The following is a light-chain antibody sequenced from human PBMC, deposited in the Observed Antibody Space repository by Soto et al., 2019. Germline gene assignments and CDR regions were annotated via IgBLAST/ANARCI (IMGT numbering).Light chain of an antibody. CDR3: CSYAGSNILYV. V-gene: IGLV2-8*01. CDR1: SSDVGGYNY. Sequence: QSVLTQPPSASGSPGQSVTISCTGTSSDVGGYNYVSWYQQYPGKAPKLMIYEVSKRPSGVPDRFSGSKSGNTVSLTVSGLQAEDEADYYCCSYAGSNILYVFGTGTKVTVL. J-gene: IGLJ1*01. CDR2: EVS.